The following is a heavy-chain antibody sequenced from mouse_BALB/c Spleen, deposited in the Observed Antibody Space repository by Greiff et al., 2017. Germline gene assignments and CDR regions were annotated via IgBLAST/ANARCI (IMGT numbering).Heavy chain of an antibody. CDR1: GFTFSSFG. Sequence: EVHLVESGGGLVQPGGSRKLSCAASGFTFSSFGMHWVRQAPEKGLEWVAYISSGSSTIYYADTVKGRFTISRDNPKNTLFLQMTSLRSEDTAMYYCARYYDYDGRYAMDYWGQGTSVTVSS. CDR2: ISSGSSTI. D-gene: IGHD2-4*01. J-gene: IGHJ4*01. CDR3: ARYYDYDGRYAMDY. V-gene: IGHV5-17*02.